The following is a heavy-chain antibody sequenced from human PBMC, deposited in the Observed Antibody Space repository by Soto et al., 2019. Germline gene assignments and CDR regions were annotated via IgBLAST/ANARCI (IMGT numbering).Heavy chain of an antibody. V-gene: IGHV3-48*02. Sequence: EVQLVESGGGLVQPGGSLRLSCEASGFTFSSNGMNWVRQAPGKGLQWVPFISIGSSTINYADSVRGRFTISRDNAKNSLYLQMNSLRDEDTAVYYCARGWGVYDSDIRTHIPHLDSWGQGTLVTVSS. J-gene: IGHJ4*02. CDR3: ARGWGVYDSDIRTHIPHLDS. CDR1: GFTFSSNG. D-gene: IGHD3-22*01. CDR2: ISIGSSTI.